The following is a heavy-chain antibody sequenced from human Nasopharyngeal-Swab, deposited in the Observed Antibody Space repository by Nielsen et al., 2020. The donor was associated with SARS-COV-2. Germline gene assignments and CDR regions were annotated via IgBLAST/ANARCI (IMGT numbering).Heavy chain of an antibody. D-gene: IGHD6-6*01. CDR2: IYPGDSDT. Sequence: VRQMPGKGLEWMGIIYPGDSDTRYSPSFQGQVTISADESISTAYVQWSSLKASDTAMYYCARRESSSWARGDYFDYWGQGTLVTVSS. CDR3: ARRESSSWARGDYFDY. J-gene: IGHJ4*02. V-gene: IGHV5-51*01.